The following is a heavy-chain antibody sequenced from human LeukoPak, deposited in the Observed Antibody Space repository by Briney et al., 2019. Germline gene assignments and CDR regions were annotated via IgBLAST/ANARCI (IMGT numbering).Heavy chain of an antibody. J-gene: IGHJ6*02. V-gene: IGHV1-69*04. Sequence: AVKVSCKASGGTCSRYAISWVRQAPGQGLELRGGIIPIRGIANYAQKSQDRVTITADKSTSTAYMELSSLRSEDTAVYYCATFVVGAPELGYFYYFGMDVWGQGTTVTVSS. CDR1: GGTCSRYA. CDR3: ATFVVGAPELGYFYYFGMDV. CDR2: IIPIRGIA. D-gene: IGHD1-26*01.